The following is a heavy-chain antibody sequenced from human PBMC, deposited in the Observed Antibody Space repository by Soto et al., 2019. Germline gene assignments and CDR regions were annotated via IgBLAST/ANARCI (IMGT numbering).Heavy chain of an antibody. CDR2: IYYSGST. J-gene: IGHJ4*02. D-gene: IGHD2-21*02. Sequence: SETLSLTCTVSGGSISSYYWSWIRQPPGKGLEWIGYIYYSGSTNYNPSLKSRVTISVDTSKNQFSLKLSSVTAADTAVYYCARQEYCGGDCYSYFDYWGQGTLVTVSS. CDR3: ARQEYCGGDCYSYFDY. V-gene: IGHV4-59*08. CDR1: GGSISSYY.